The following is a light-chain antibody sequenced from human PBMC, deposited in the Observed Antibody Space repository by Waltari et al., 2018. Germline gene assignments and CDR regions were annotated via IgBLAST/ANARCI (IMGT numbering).Light chain of an antibody. Sequence: SIILTQPPSLSVAPGPTPRITCGGNNIGTYSMHWYQQKPAQAPILVIYDDNDRPSGIPERFSGSTSGNTATLTIRRVDPGDEAAYYCQVWDNFIDHPVFGGGTKLTVL. CDR3: QVWDNFIDHPV. CDR1: NIGTYS. J-gene: IGLJ2*01. CDR2: DDN. V-gene: IGLV3-21*02.